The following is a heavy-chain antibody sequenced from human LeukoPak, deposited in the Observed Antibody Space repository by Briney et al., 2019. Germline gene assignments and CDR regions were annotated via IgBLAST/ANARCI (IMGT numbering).Heavy chain of an antibody. J-gene: IGHJ6*03. V-gene: IGHV1-46*01. CDR2: INPSGTGT. Sequence: GASVKVSCKASGYTITNNYMHWVRQAPGQGLEWMGVINPSGTGTSYAQKFQGRITMSRDTSTSTVYMELSSLRSEDTAVYYCARGKRPLISLYSSSFFGRQPAYYYYMDVWGKGTTVTISS. CDR1: GYTITNNY. CDR3: ARGKRPLISLYSSSFFGRQPAYYYYMDV. D-gene: IGHD6-13*01.